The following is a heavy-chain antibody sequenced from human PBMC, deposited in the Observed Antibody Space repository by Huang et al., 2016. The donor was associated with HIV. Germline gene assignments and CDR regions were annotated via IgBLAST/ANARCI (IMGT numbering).Heavy chain of an antibody. CDR1: GCSMSSGGPF. D-gene: IGHD6-25*01. Sequence: QVQLQESGPGLVRPSQTLSLTCSVSGCSMSSGGPFWSWLRQPPGKGLEWIGYINHNCNTYSHPSLGSRVTVSVDASKNQFSLRLTSVTAADTALYFCARDGRSVYYTGWIDIWGQGTQVTVSP. J-gene: IGHJ5*02. CDR3: ARDGRSVYYTGWIDI. CDR2: INHNCNT. V-gene: IGHV4-30-4*01.